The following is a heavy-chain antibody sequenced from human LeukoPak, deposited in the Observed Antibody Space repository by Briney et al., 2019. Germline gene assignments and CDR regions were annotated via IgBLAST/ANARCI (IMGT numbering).Heavy chain of an antibody. CDR3: ATSGASAAAPYYYYYMDV. CDR1: GGSISSSSYY. CDR2: IYYSGST. V-gene: IGHV4-39*01. D-gene: IGHD3-10*01. Sequence: SETLSLTCTVSGGSISSSSYYWGWIRQPPGKGLEWIGSIYYSGSTYYNPSLKSRVTISVDTSKNQFSLKLSSVTAADTAVYYCATSGASAAAPYYYYYMDVWGKGTTVTISS. J-gene: IGHJ6*03.